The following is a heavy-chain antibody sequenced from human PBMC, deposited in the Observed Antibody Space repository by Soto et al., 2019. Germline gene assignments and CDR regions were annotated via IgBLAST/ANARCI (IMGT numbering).Heavy chain of an antibody. V-gene: IGHV4-31*03. CDR1: GGSISSGGYY. J-gene: IGHJ4*02. CDR2: IYYSGST. CDR3: ARGRPYYDIVTGYYDTAYFDY. D-gene: IGHD3-9*01. Sequence: QVQLQESGPGLVKPSQTLSLTCTVSGGSISSGGYYWSWIRQHPGKGLEWIGYIYYSGSTYYNPSLKSRVTISVDTSKTQFSLKLSSVTAAATAVYYCARGRPYYDIVTGYYDTAYFDYWGQGTLVTVSS.